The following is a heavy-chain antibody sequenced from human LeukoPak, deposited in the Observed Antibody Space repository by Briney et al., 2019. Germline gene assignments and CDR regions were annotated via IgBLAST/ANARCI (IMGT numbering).Heavy chain of an antibody. J-gene: IGHJ4*02. CDR1: RFTFDEYG. D-gene: IGHD2-2*01. V-gene: IGHV3-23*01. CDR2: IIGGAGST. Sequence: GGSLRLSCAASRFTFDEYGMSWVRQAPGKGLEWVSGIIGGAGSTYYADSVKGRFTISGDNSKNTLFLQMNSLRAEDTAVYYCAHGAMYQLDYWGQGTLVTVSS. CDR3: AHGAMYQLDY.